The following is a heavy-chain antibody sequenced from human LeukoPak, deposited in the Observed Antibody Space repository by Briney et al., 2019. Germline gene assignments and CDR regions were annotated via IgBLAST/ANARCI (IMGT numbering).Heavy chain of an antibody. Sequence: ASVKVSCKASGYTFTSYGISWVRQAPGQGLEWMGWISAYNGNTNYAQKLQGRVTTTTDTSTSTAYMELRSPRSDDTAVYYCARVKDIVVVVAATPLPSTVLDVWGQGTTVTVSS. CDR3: ARVKDIVVVVAATPLPSTVLDV. CDR2: ISAYNGNT. CDR1: GYTFTSYG. J-gene: IGHJ6*02. D-gene: IGHD2-15*01. V-gene: IGHV1-18*01.